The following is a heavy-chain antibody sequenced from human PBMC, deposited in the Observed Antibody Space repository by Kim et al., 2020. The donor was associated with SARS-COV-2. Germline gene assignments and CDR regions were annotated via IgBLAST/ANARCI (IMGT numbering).Heavy chain of an antibody. CDR2: INPSGGST. D-gene: IGHD3-22*01. V-gene: IGHV1-46*01. Sequence: ASVKVSCKASGYTFTSYYMHWVRQAPGQGLEWMGIINPSGGSTSYAQKFQGRVTMTRDTSTSTVYMELSSLRSEDTAVYYCARVRSRYYDSSGYETISNWFDPWGQGTLVTVSS. CDR3: ARVRSRYYDSSGYETISNWFDP. J-gene: IGHJ5*02. CDR1: GYTFTSYY.